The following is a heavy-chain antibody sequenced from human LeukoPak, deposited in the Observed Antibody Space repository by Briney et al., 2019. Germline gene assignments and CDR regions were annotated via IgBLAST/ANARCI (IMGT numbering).Heavy chain of an antibody. CDR2: IYYSGST. J-gene: IGHJ5*02. CDR1: GGSISSSY. D-gene: IGHD3-9*01. V-gene: IGHV4-59*01. CDR3: ARATLRYFDWPSRFDP. Sequence: SETLSLTCTVSGGSISSSYWSWIRQPPGKGLEWIGYIYYSGSTNYNPSLKSRVTISVDTSKNQFSLKLSSVTAADTAVYYCARATLRYFDWPSRFDPWGQGTLVTVSS.